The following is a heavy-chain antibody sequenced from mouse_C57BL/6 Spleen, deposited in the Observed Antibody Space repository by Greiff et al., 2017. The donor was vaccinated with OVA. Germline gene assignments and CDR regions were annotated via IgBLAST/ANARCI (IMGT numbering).Heavy chain of an antibody. J-gene: IGHJ1*03. Sequence: VKLQQPGAELVKPGASVKLSCKASGYTFTSYWMQWVKQRPGQGLEWIGEIDPSDSYTNYNQKFKGKATLTVDTSSSTAYMQLSSLTSEDSAVYYCARGGYDRYFDVWGTGTTVTVSS. V-gene: IGHV1-50*01. D-gene: IGHD2-2*01. CDR2: IDPSDSYT. CDR1: GYTFTSYW. CDR3: ARGGYDRYFDV.